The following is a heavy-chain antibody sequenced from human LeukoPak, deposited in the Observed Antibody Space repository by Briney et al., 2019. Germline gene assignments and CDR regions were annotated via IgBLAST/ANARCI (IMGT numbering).Heavy chain of an antibody. CDR2: IYYGGTT. D-gene: IGHD6-13*01. CDR1: GGSISSYY. V-gene: IGHV4-59*01. CDR3: ASRHSSSWYYYYYYMDV. J-gene: IGHJ6*03. Sequence: SETLSLTCTVSGGSISSYYWNWIRQPPGKGLEWIGYIYYGGTTNYNPSLKSRVSMSVDTSKNQFSLKLSSVTAADTAVYYCASRHSSSWYYYYYYMDVWGKGTTVTVSS.